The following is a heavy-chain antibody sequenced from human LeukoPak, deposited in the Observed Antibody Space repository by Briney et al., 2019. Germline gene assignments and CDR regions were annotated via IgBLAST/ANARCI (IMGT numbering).Heavy chain of an antibody. J-gene: IGHJ4*02. CDR2: ISSSSSYI. V-gene: IGHV3-21*01. Sequence: GGSLRLSCAASGFTFSSYSMHWVRQAPGRGLEWVSSISSSSSYIYYADSLKGRFTISRDNAKNSLYLQMNSLRAEDTAVYYCAREEDIYGGDDYFDYWGQGTLVTVSS. D-gene: IGHD3-16*01. CDR3: AREEDIYGGDDYFDY. CDR1: GFTFSSYS.